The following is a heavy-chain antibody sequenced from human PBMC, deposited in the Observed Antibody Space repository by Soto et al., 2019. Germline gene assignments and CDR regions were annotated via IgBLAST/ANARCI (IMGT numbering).Heavy chain of an antibody. CDR1: GDSVSSNSAT. CDR3: ARGDTNSGYYGMDV. CDR2: TYYRSKWYN. V-gene: IGHV6-1*01. D-gene: IGHD1-1*01. J-gene: IGHJ6*02. Sequence: SQTLSLTCAISGDSVSSNSATWNWIRQSSSRGLEWLGRTYYRSKWYNDYALSVRSRITINPDTSKNQFSLQLNSVTPEDTAVYYCARGDTNSGYYGMDVWGQGTTVTVSS.